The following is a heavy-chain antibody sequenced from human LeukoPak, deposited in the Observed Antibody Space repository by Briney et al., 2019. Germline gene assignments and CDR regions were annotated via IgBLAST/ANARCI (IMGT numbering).Heavy chain of an antibody. Sequence: GGSLRLSCAASGFTSSSYWMHWVRQAPGKGLVWVSRIGSDGSSANYADSVKGRFTISRDNAKNTLYLQMNSLRAEDTAVYYCARSSGRVHDYWGQGTLVTVSS. V-gene: IGHV3-74*01. J-gene: IGHJ4*02. CDR3: ARSSGRVHDY. CDR2: IGSDGSSA. CDR1: GFTSSSYW. D-gene: IGHD3-10*01.